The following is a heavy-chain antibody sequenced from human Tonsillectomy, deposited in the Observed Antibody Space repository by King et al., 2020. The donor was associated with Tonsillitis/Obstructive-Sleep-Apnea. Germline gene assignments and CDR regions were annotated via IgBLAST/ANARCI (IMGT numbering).Heavy chain of an antibody. CDR2: ISGSGGST. CDR3: AKVGDYDCWSGYYKGYYYMDV. V-gene: IGHV3-23*04. Sequence: VQLVESGGGLVQPGGSLRLSCAASGFTFRSYAMSWVRQAPGKGLEWVSGISGSGGSTYYADSVKGRVTISRDNSKNRLYLEMNSLRTEDTAVYYCAKVGDYDCWSGYYKGYYYMDVWGKGTTVTVSS. D-gene: IGHD3-3*01. J-gene: IGHJ6*03. CDR1: GFTFRSYA.